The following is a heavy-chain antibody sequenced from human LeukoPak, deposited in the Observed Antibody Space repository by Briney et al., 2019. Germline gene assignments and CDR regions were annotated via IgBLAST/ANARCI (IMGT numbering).Heavy chain of an antibody. CDR1: GFTFSSYS. D-gene: IGHD5-18*01. V-gene: IGHV3-21*01. CDR2: ISSSSSYI. Sequence: PGGSLRLSCAASGFTFSSYSMNWVRQAPGKGLEWVSSISSSSSYIYYADSVKGRFTISRDNAKNSLYLQMNSLRAEDTAVYHCARGEIQLWLYYFDYWGQGTLVTVSS. J-gene: IGHJ4*02. CDR3: ARGEIQLWLYYFDY.